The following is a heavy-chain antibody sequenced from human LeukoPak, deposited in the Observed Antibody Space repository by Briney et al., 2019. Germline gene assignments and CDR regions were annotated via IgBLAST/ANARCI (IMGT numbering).Heavy chain of an antibody. Sequence: GASLRLSCVASGFTFSSYDMHWVRQPPGKGLEWVSAIDSSGGTYSPGSVKGRFTISRDDAKNSLYLQMNSLRAGDTAVYYCARESFGPGRYYHMDVWGKGTTVTVSS. CDR1: GFTFSSYD. CDR2: IDSSGGT. CDR3: ARESFGPGRYYHMDV. J-gene: IGHJ6*03. D-gene: IGHD3-10*01. V-gene: IGHV3-13*01.